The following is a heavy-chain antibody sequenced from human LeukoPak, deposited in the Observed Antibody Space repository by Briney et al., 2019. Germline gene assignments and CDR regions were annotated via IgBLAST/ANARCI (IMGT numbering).Heavy chain of an antibody. CDR2: INPNSGGT. J-gene: IGHJ5*02. V-gene: IGHV1-2*04. Sequence: GPVKVSCKASGHTFTGYYMHWVRQAPGQGLEWMGWINPNSGGTNYAQKFQGWVTMTRDTSISTAYMELSRLRSDDTAVYYCARDSYDSSGSSTFDPWGQGTLVTVSS. D-gene: IGHD3-22*01. CDR3: ARDSYDSSGSSTFDP. CDR1: GHTFTGYY.